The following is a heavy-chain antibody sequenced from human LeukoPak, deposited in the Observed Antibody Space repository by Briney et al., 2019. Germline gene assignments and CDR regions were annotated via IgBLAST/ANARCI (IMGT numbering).Heavy chain of an antibody. CDR1: GYTFTGYY. Sequence: GASVKVSCKASGYTFTGYYMHWVRQAPGQGLEWMGWINPNSGGTNYAQKFQGRVTMTRDTSISTAYMELSRLRSDDTAVYYCARLGPFSSALPFDPWGQGTLVTVSS. J-gene: IGHJ5*02. V-gene: IGHV1-2*02. CDR2: INPNSGGT. D-gene: IGHD6-25*01. CDR3: ARLGPFSSALPFDP.